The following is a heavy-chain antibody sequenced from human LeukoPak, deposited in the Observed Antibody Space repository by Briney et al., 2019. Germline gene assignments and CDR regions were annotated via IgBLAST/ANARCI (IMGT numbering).Heavy chain of an antibody. CDR1: GFAFHNYA. D-gene: IGHD4-23*01. Sequence: SRSLRLSCVGSGFAFHNYAMRWVRRPPGKGLEWVSAINWNSDTKAYADSVKGRFTISRDRARNSLYLQMDSLRPEDTALYYCAKDTGGNGAYFYAMDVWGQGTSVTVSS. V-gene: IGHV3-9*01. CDR3: AKDTGGNGAYFYAMDV. J-gene: IGHJ6*02. CDR2: INWNSDTK.